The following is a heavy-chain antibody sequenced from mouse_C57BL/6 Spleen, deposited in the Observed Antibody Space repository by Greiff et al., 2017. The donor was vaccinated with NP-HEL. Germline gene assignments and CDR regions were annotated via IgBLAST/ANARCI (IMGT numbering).Heavy chain of an antibody. CDR2: INPNNGGT. J-gene: IGHJ1*03. CDR3: ARKGGYYGSMYFDV. D-gene: IGHD1-1*01. V-gene: IGHV1-26*01. CDR1: GYTFTDYY. Sequence: VQLQQSGPELVKPGASVKISCKASGYTFTDYYMNWVKQSHGKSLEWIGDINPNNGGTSYNQKFKGKATLTVDKSSSTAYMELRSLTSEDSAVYYCARKGGYYGSMYFDVWGTGTTVTVSS.